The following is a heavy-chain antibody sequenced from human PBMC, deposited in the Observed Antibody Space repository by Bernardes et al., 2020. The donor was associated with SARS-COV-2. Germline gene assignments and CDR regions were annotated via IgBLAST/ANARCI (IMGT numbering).Heavy chain of an antibody. CDR3: ARGAYYGDPNFDY. J-gene: IGHJ4*02. V-gene: IGHV3-7*05. D-gene: IGHD4-17*01. Sequence: GSLRLSCAASGFTFSSYWMSWVRQAPGKGLEWVANIKQDGSEKYYVDSVKGRFTISRDNAKNSLYLQMNSLRAEDTAVYYCARGAYYGDPNFDYWGQGTLVTVSS. CDR2: IKQDGSEK. CDR1: GFTFSSYW.